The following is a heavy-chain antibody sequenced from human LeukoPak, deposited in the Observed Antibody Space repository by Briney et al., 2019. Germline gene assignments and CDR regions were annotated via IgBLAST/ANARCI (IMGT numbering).Heavy chain of an antibody. CDR1: GFIVSSNS. CDR3: ATRHCSSTACYDY. J-gene: IGHJ4*02. V-gene: IGHV3-53*01. D-gene: IGHD2-2*01. CDR2: IYSDGNT. Sequence: SLRLSCAASGFIVSSNSMNWVRQAPGKGLEWVSIIYSDGNTFYADSVKGRFFISRDSFKNTLFLQVNSLRAEDTAVYYCATRHCSSTACYDYWGQGTLVTVS.